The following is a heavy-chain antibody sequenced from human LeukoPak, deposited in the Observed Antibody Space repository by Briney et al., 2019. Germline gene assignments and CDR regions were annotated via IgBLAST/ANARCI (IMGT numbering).Heavy chain of an antibody. CDR3: ARDKQVGATYFDY. V-gene: IGHV3-7*01. Sequence: GGSLRLSCAASGFTFSSYSMNWVRQAPGKGLEWVANIKQDGSEKYYVDSVKGRFTISRDNAKNSLYLQMNSLRAEDTAVYYCARDKQVGATYFDYWGQGTLVTVSS. D-gene: IGHD1-26*01. J-gene: IGHJ4*02. CDR1: GFTFSSYS. CDR2: IKQDGSEK.